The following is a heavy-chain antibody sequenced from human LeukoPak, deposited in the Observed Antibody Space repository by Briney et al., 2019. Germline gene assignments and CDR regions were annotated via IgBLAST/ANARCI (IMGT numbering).Heavy chain of an antibody. Sequence: SETLSLTCAVSGDSFSSHYWTWIRQAPGRGLGWIGYISYIGTTNYNPSLKSRVAISIDTSKNQFSLKLTSVTTADTAVYYCARDLVTVTKGFDIWGLGTMVSVSS. CDR3: ARDLVTVTKGFDI. CDR1: GDSFSSHY. J-gene: IGHJ3*02. CDR2: ISYIGTT. D-gene: IGHD4-17*01. V-gene: IGHV4-59*11.